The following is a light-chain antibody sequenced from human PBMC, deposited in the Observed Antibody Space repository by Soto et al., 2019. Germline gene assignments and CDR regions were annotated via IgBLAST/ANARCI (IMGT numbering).Light chain of an antibody. CDR1: SSDVGGYNY. Sequence: QSALTQPASVSGSPGQSITISCTGTSSDVGGYNYVSWSQQHPGKAPKLLISEVSNRPSGVSNRFSGSKSGNTASLTISGLQADDEADYYCSSYAGSYTLFGGGTKLTVL. CDR3: SSYAGSYTL. CDR2: EVS. V-gene: IGLV2-14*03. J-gene: IGLJ2*01.